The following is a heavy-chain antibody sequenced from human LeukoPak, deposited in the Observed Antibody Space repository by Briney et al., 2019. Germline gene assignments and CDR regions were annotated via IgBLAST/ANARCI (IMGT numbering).Heavy chain of an antibody. J-gene: IGHJ4*02. V-gene: IGHV1-69*13. CDR2: IIPIFATA. D-gene: IGHD3-22*01. CDR1: GGTFSSYA. Sequence: SVKVSCKASGGTFSSYAISWVRQAPGQGLEWMGGIIPIFATANYAQKFQGRVTITADESTSTAYVELSSLRSEDTAVYYCARGPITTRSHFDYWGQGTLVTVSS. CDR3: ARGPITTRSHFDY.